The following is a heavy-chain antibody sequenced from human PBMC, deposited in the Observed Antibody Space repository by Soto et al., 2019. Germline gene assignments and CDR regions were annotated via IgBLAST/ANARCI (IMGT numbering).Heavy chain of an antibody. Sequence: TLSLTCNVSGGYINSGGFYWSWIRQHPGKGLEWIGYIFHSGSTLYNPSLNSRVTLSADTSKNQLSLNLRSVTVADTAVYYCAGLFGESWSYYGMDVWGQGTTVTVSS. J-gene: IGHJ6*02. D-gene: IGHD3-10*02. CDR1: GGYINSGGFY. CDR2: IFHSGST. CDR3: AGLFGESWSYYGMDV. V-gene: IGHV4-31*03.